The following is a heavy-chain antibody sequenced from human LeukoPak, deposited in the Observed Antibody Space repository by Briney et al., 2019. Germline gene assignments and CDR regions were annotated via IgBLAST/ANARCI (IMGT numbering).Heavy chain of an antibody. J-gene: IGHJ4*02. CDR2: ISSNGGST. Sequence: GGSLRLSCAASGFTFSSYAMHWVRQAPGKGLEYVSAISSNGGSTYYANSVKGRFTISRDNSKNTLYLQMGSLRAEDMAVYYCARAKRVGNIDYWGQGTLVTVSS. D-gene: IGHD1/OR15-1a*01. CDR3: ARAKRVGNIDY. V-gene: IGHV3-64*01. CDR1: GFTFSSYA.